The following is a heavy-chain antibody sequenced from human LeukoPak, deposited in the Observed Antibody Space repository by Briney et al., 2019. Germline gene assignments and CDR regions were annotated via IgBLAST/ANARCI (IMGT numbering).Heavy chain of an antibody. Sequence: PSETLSLTCTVSGGSISSYYWSWIRQPPGKGLEWIGYIYYSGSTNYNPSLKSRVTISVDTSKNQFSLKLSSVTAADTAVYYCARGRDYDILTGYSHFDYWGQGTLVTVSS. CDR1: GGSISSYY. J-gene: IGHJ4*02. V-gene: IGHV4-59*01. CDR3: ARGRDYDILTGYSHFDY. CDR2: IYYSGST. D-gene: IGHD3-9*01.